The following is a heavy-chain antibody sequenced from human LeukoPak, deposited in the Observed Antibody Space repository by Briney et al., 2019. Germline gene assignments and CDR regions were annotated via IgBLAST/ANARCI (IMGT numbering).Heavy chain of an antibody. Sequence: GGSLRLSCAASGFTFSSYGMHWVRQAPGKGLEWVAVIWNDGSNKYYADSVKGRFTISRDNSKNTLYLQMNSLGAEDTAVYYCARGGRLLPFDYWGQGTLVTVSS. CDR1: GFTFSSYG. CDR3: ARGGRLLPFDY. D-gene: IGHD3-22*01. J-gene: IGHJ4*02. V-gene: IGHV3-33*01. CDR2: IWNDGSNK.